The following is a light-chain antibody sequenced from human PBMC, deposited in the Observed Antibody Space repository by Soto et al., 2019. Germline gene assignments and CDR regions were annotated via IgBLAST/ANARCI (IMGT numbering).Light chain of an antibody. Sequence: QSVLTQPPSASGTPGQRVIISCSGSSSNIGSNYVYWYQQLPGTAPKLLIYKNNQRPSGVPDRFSGSKSGTSASLAISGLRSEDEGDYYCAAWDDSLSGGVFGTGTKVTVL. CDR3: AAWDDSLSGGV. V-gene: IGLV1-47*01. CDR1: SSNIGSNY. CDR2: KNN. J-gene: IGLJ1*01.